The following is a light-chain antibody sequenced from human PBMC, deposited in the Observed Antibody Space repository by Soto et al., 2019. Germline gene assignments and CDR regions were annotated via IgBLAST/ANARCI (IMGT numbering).Light chain of an antibody. CDR2: DAY. J-gene: IGKJ5*01. CDR3: QQRHMWPIT. V-gene: IGKV3-11*01. Sequence: SVLTQSAPTLSLSTEEIATLSCGASQSFRGLLAWYQQKTGQAPRLLIYDAYNRATGIPPRFSGSGYGTDFNLTISSLEPEDSAVYYCQQRHMWPITFGQGTRLEIK. CDR1: QSFRGL.